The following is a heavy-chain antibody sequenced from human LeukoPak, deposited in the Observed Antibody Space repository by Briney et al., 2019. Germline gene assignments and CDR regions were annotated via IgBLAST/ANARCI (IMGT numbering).Heavy chain of an antibody. J-gene: IGHJ4*02. CDR1: GFTFSSYA. CDR2: ISGTVGNT. D-gene: IGHD3-3*01. CDR3: AKDRLDYDFWSGYWHY. Sequence: GGSLRLSCAASGFTFSSYAMSWVRQAPGKGLEWVSSISGTVGNTYYADSVKGRFTISRDNSKNTLYLQMNSLRAEDTAVYYCAKDRLDYDFWSGYWHYWGQGTLVTVSS. V-gene: IGHV3-23*01.